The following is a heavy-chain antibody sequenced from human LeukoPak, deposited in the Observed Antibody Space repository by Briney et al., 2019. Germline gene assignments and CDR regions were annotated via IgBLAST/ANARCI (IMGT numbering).Heavy chain of an antibody. D-gene: IGHD3-9*01. V-gene: IGHV3-23*01. CDR2: IGGSGGST. J-gene: IGHJ4*02. CDR3: AKSPGDYDILTGYFHLHFDY. CDR1: GFTFRSYA. Sequence: GGSLRLSCAASGFTFRSYAMTWVRQAPGKGLEWVSAIGGSGGSTYYADAVRGRFTISRDNSKNTLYLQMNSLRAEDTAVYYCAKSPGDYDILTGYFHLHFDYWGQGTLVTVSS.